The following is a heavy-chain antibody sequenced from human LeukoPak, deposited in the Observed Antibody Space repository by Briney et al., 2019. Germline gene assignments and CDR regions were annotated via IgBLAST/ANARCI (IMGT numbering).Heavy chain of an antibody. CDR3: ARITMGATIANFYYYHMDV. V-gene: IGHV3-64*02. CDR2: IISNGGST. Sequence: PGGSLRLSCAAYGFTFSHYSMHWVRQAPGKGLEYVSAIISNGGSTHYADSVKGRFTISRDNSKNTLYLQMDSLRAEDMAVYYCARITMGATIANFYYYHMDVWGKGATATVSS. J-gene: IGHJ6*03. CDR1: GFTFSHYS. D-gene: IGHD3-3*01.